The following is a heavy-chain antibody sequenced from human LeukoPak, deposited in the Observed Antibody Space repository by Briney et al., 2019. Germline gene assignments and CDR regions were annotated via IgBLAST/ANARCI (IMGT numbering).Heavy chain of an antibody. CDR2: INESGST. J-gene: IGHJ6*02. V-gene: IGHV4-34*01. CDR1: GGPFSHYY. Sequence: KSSETLSLTCAVYGGPFSHYYWTWIRQPPGKGLEWIGEINESGSTNYDPSLKSRVTISVDMSKTHFSLNLTSVTAADTAVYYCASRIGRYLYYFGMDVWGQGTTVTVSS. D-gene: IGHD1-26*01. CDR3: ASRIGRYLYYFGMDV.